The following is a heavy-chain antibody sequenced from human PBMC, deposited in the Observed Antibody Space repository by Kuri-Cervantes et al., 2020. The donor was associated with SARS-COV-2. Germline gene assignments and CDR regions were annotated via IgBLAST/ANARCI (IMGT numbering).Heavy chain of an antibody. D-gene: IGHD5-18*01. Sequence: GSVKVSCKASGYTFTDYYMHWVRPAPGQGPEWMGWINPIGGTNSAQRFQGRVTMTSDTSTSTVHMELSRLRFDDTAVFYCARHRRTGGYSYCFDLWGQGTLVTVSS. CDR3: ARHRRTGGYSYCFDL. CDR2: INPIGGT. V-gene: IGHV1-2*02. J-gene: IGHJ4*02. CDR1: GYTFTDYY.